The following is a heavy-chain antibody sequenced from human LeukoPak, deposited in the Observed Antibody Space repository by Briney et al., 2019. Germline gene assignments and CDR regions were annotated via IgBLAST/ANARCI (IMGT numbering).Heavy chain of an antibody. V-gene: IGHV1-2*04. Sequence: ASVKVSCKASGGTFSSYAISWVRQAPGQGLEWMGWINPNSGGTNYAQKFQGWVTMTRDTSISTAYMELSRLRSDDTAVYYCARDREYSSSYYYGMDVWGQGTTVTVSS. D-gene: IGHD6-6*01. CDR3: ARDREYSSSYYYGMDV. CDR2: INPNSGGT. J-gene: IGHJ6*02. CDR1: GGTFSSYA.